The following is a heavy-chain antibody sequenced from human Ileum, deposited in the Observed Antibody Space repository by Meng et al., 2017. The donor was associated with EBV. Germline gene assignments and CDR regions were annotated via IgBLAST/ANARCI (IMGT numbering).Heavy chain of an antibody. CDR1: GGSISSGGCH. D-gene: IGHD3-16*01. CDR3: ACYSRGGSGLGS. J-gene: IGHJ5*02. V-gene: IGHV4-30-4*01. Sequence: QVQLHESGPGLVKPSQTLSLTCAVSGGSISSGGCHWSWIRQPPGKGLAWIGYTFESGSPYYNPSLKSRLTISVDTSKNQFSLKLSSVTAADTAVYYCACYSRGGSGLGSWGQGTLVTVSS. CDR2: TFESGSP.